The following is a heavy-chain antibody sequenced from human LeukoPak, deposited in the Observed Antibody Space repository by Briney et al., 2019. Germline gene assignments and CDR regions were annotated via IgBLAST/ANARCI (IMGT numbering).Heavy chain of an antibody. CDR3: ARDYGYSSSFDY. D-gene: IGHD6-13*01. CDR1: GGSFSGYY. J-gene: IGHJ4*02. V-gene: IGHV4-34*01. CDR2: INHSGST. Sequence: PSETLSLTCAVYGGSFSGYYWSWIRQPPGKGLEWIGEINHSGSTNYNPSLKSRVTISVDTSKNQFSLKLSSVTAADTAVYYCARDYGYSSSFDYWGQGTLVTVSS.